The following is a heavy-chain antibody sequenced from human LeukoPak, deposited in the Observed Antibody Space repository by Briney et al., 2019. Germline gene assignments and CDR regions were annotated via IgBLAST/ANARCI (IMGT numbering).Heavy chain of an antibody. J-gene: IGHJ4*02. CDR2: IYTSGST. Sequence: NPSETLSLTCTVSGGSISSSSYYWGWIRQPPGKGLEWIGRIYTSGSTNYNPSLKSRVTISVDTSKNQFSLKLSSVTAADTAVYYCARDRAARIDYWGQGTLVTVSS. CDR3: ARDRAARIDY. D-gene: IGHD6-6*01. V-gene: IGHV4-39*07. CDR1: GGSISSSSYY.